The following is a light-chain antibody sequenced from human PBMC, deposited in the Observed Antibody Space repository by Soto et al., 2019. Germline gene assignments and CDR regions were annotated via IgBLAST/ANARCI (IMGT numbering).Light chain of an antibody. V-gene: IGKV1-5*01. CDR1: QSISSW. CDR3: QQNFSIPIT. J-gene: IGKJ5*01. CDR2: DAS. Sequence: DIQMTQSPSTLSGSVGDRVTITCRARQSISSWLAWYQQKPGKAPKLLIYDASSLKSGVPSRFSGSGSGTHFTLTITGLQPADFATYYCQQNFSIPITFGQGTRLGL.